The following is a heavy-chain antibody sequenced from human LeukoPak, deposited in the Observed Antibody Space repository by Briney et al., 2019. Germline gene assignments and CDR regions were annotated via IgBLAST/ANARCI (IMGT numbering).Heavy chain of an antibody. CDR2: IIPILGIA. CDR1: GGTFSSYA. J-gene: IGHJ4*02. Sequence: SVKVSCKASGGTFSSYAISWVRQAPGQGLEWMGRIIPILGIANYAQKFQGRVTITADKSTSTAYMELSSLRSEDTAVYYRARGRYQLLYLYYWGQGTLVTVSS. CDR3: ARGRYQLLYLYY. V-gene: IGHV1-69*04. D-gene: IGHD2-2*01.